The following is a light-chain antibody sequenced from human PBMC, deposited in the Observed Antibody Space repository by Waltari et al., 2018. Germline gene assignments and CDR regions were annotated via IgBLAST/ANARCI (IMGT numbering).Light chain of an antibody. Sequence: EIVMTQSPATLSVSPGERATLSCRASQGVTSNLAWYQQKPGQAPRLLIHDGSTRATGIPARFSGSGSGKEFTLTISSLQSDDFAVYSCQQYHTWPLTFGGWTKVEI. J-gene: IGKJ4*01. CDR1: QGVTSN. CDR3: QQYHTWPLT. CDR2: DGS. V-gene: IGKV3-15*01.